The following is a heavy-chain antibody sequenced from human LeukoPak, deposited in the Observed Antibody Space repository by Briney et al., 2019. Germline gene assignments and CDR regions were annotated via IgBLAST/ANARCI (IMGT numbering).Heavy chain of an antibody. CDR3: ARDAAAAGLYYFDY. CDR2: IYTSGST. J-gene: IGHJ4*02. D-gene: IGHD6-13*01. V-gene: IGHV4-4*07. CDR1: GGSISSYY. Sequence: SETLSLTCTVSGGSISSYYWSWIRQPAGKGLEWIGRIYTSGSTNYNPSLKSRVTISVDKSKNQFSLKLSFVTAADTAVYYCARDAAAAGLYYFDYWGQGTLVTVSS.